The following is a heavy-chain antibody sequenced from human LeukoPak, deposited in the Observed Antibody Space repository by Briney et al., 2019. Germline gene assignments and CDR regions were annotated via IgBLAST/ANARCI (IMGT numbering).Heavy chain of an antibody. CDR3: ARSYGSSWSDAFDI. CDR2: IYYIGTT. J-gene: IGHJ3*02. D-gene: IGHD6-13*01. CDR1: GGSISNFY. Sequence: SETLSLTCAVSGGSISNFYWSWIRQPPGKALEWIGYIYYIGTTNYNPSLKSRVTISVDTSKNQCSLKLSSVSAADTAVYFCARSYGSSWSDAFDIWGQGTMVTVSS. V-gene: IGHV4-59*08.